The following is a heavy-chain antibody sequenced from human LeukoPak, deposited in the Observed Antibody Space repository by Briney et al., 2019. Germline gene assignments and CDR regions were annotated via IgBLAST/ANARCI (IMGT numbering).Heavy chain of an antibody. CDR2: IYTSGST. J-gene: IGHJ5*02. CDR1: GGSISSYY. CDR3: ARGIAAAGPWTP. V-gene: IGHV4-4*09. D-gene: IGHD6-13*01. Sequence: SETLSRTCTVSGGSISSYYWSWIRQPPGKGLEWIGYIYTSGSTNYNPSLKSRVTISVDTSKNQFSLKLSSVTAADTAVYYCARGIAAAGPWTPWGQGTLVTVSS.